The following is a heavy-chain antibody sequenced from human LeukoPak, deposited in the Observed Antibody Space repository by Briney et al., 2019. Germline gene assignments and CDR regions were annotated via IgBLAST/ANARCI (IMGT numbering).Heavy chain of an antibody. CDR1: GGSISSYC. Sequence: PSETLSLTCTVSGGSISSYCWSWIRQPPGEALEWIGYIYYSGSTKYNPSLKSRVTILVDTSKNQFSLKLSSVTAADTAVYYCARGAYGDYFFDYWGQGTLVTVSS. CDR3: ARGAYGDYFFDY. CDR2: IYYSGST. D-gene: IGHD4-17*01. J-gene: IGHJ4*02. V-gene: IGHV4-59*01.